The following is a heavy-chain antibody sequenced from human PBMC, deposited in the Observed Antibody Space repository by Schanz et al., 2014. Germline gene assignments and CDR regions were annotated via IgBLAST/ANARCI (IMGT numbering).Heavy chain of an antibody. CDR2: IYNSGKT. Sequence: QVQLQESGPALVKPSETLSLTCTVSGGSISSEYWSWIRQPAGKGLEWIGRIYNSGKTNYNPSLEIRVSMSVDTSKKQLSLKLKSVSAADTAVYYCARVVLGGDAFGIWGQGTMVTVSS. J-gene: IGHJ3*02. CDR3: ARVVLGGDAFGI. CDR1: GGSISSEY. D-gene: IGHD3-10*01. V-gene: IGHV4-4*07.